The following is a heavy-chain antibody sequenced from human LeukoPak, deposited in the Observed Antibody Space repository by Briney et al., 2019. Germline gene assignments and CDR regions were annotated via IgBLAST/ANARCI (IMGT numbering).Heavy chain of an antibody. CDR2: INPNSGGT. CDR3: ARALYYGSGSPFDY. D-gene: IGHD3-10*01. V-gene: IGHV1-2*02. J-gene: IGHJ4*02. Sequence: ASVKVSCKASGYTFTGYYMHWVRQAPGQGLEWMGWINPNSGGTNFAQKFQGRVTMTTDTSISTSYMELSRLRSDDTAVFYCARALYYGSGSPFDYWGQGTLVTVSS. CDR1: GYTFTGYY.